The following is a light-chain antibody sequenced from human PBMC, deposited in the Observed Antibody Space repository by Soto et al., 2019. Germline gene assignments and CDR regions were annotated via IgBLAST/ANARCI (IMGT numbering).Light chain of an antibody. J-gene: IGKJ2*01. V-gene: IGKV3-11*01. CDR2: GAS. Sequence: ETVFTQSPDTLSLSPGERVTLSCRASQSVGSYLVWYQQKPGQAPRLLIYGASNRATGIPARFSGSGSGTDFTLMISSLEPEDFAVYYCQHRSNGFGQGTKLEIK. CDR1: QSVGSY. CDR3: QHRSNG.